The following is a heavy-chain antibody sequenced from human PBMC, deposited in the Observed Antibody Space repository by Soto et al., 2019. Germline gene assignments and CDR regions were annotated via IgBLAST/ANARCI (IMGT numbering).Heavy chain of an antibody. V-gene: IGHV3-23*01. CDR3: AKLKGWFGEIDY. J-gene: IGHJ4*02. CDR2: ISGSGGST. CDR1: GFTFSSYA. Sequence: EVQLLESGGGLVQPGGSLRLSCASSGFTFSSYAMSWVRQAPGKGLEWVSAISGSGGSTYYADSVKGRFTISRDNSKNTLYLQMNSLRAEDTAVYYCAKLKGWFGEIDYWGQGTLVTVSS. D-gene: IGHD3-10*01.